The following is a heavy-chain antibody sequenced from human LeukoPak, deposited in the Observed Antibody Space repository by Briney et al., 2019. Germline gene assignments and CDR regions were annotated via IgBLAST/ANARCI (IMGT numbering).Heavy chain of an antibody. D-gene: IGHD3-16*01. CDR2: INPNSGGT. J-gene: IGHJ4*02. V-gene: IGHV1-2*02. Sequence: GASVKVSCKASGYTFTGYYIHWVRQAPGQRLEWMGWINPNSGGTNYAPKFQGRVTMTRDTSVRTTFMELSSLTSDDSAMYYCAGLGYASNPFHDYWGQGTLVTVSS. CDR3: AGLGYASNPFHDY. CDR1: GYTFTGYY.